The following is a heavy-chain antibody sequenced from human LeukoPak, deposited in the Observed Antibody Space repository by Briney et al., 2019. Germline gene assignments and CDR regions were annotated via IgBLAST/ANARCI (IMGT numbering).Heavy chain of an antibody. CDR2: ISGSGDST. D-gene: IGHD3/OR15-3a*01. J-gene: IGHJ4*02. CDR1: GFTFRSYA. V-gene: IGHV3-23*01. CDR3: ARDRDWNFDY. Sequence: GGSLRLSCAASGFTFRSYAMSWVRQAPGKGLEWVSGISGSGDSTYFADPVKGRFTISRDDAKNSLYLQMNSLRADDTAVYYCARDRDWNFDYWGQGTLVTVSS.